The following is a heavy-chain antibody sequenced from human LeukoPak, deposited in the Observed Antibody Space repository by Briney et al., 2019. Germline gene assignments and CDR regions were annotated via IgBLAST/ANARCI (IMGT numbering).Heavy chain of an antibody. J-gene: IGHJ4*02. D-gene: IGHD5-18*01. Sequence: GGSLRLSCAASGFTFSSYSMNWVRQAPGKGLEWVSYISSTNNYIYYADSVKGRFTISRDNAKNSLYLQMNSLRAEDTAVYYCARDLGTYSYGFMDSWGQGTLVTVSS. CDR2: ISSTNNYI. CDR1: GFTFSSYS. V-gene: IGHV3-21*01. CDR3: ARDLGTYSYGFMDS.